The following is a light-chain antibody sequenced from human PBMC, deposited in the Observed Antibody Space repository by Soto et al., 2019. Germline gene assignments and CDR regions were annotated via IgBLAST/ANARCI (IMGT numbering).Light chain of an antibody. V-gene: IGLV2-23*01. CDR1: SSDVGSYNL. Sequence: QSALTQPASVSGSPGQSITIYCTGTSSDVGSYNLVSWYQQHPGKAPKLMIYEGSKRPSGVSNRFSGSKSGNTASLTISGLQAEDEADYYCCSYAGSSALMFGGGTKLTVL. J-gene: IGLJ3*02. CDR2: EGS. CDR3: CSYAGSSALM.